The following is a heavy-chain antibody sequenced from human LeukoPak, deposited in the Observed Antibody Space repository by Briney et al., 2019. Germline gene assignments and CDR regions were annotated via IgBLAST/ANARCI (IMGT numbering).Heavy chain of an antibody. CDR3: ARGMAEAYDYNWFDP. V-gene: IGHV4-4*07. CDR1: GGSVSNYY. D-gene: IGHD5-12*01. J-gene: IGHJ5*02. Sequence: SETLSLTCTVSGGSVSNYYWSWVRQPAGKGLEWIGRIYGSGTTRYNPSLQSRVTMSVDVSKNQFSLKLTSMTAADTAVYFYARGMAEAYDYNWFDPWGQGILVTVSS. CDR2: IYGSGTT.